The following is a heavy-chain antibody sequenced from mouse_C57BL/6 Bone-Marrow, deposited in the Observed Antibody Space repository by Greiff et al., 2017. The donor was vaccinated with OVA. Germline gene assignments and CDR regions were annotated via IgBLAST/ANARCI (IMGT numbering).Heavy chain of an antibody. CDR2: IRNKANGYTT. J-gene: IGHJ1*03. CDR3: ARSIQRWYFDV. Sequence: EVKLMESGGGLVQPGGSLSLSCAASGFTFTDYYMSWVRQPPGKALEWLGFIRNKANGYTTEYSASVKGRFTISRDNSQSILYLQMNALRAEDSATYYCARSIQRWYFDVWGTGTTVTVSS. CDR1: GFTFTDYY. V-gene: IGHV7-3*01.